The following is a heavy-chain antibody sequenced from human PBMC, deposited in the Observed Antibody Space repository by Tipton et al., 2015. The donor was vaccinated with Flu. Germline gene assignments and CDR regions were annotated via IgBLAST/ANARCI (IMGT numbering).Heavy chain of an antibody. D-gene: IGHD6-13*01. J-gene: IGHJ4*02. CDR1: GGSISSSSYY. CDR2: IYYSGST. CDR3: ARDLGSTGSSCH. Sequence: TLSLTCTVSGGSISSSSYYWGWIRQPPGKGLEWIGSIYYSGSTYYNPSLKSRVTISVDTSKNQFSLKLSSVTAADTAVYYCARDLGSTGSSCHWGQGTLVTVSS. V-gene: IGHV4-39*07.